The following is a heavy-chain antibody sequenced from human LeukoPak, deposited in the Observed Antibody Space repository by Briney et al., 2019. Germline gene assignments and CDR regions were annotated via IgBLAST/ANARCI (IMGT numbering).Heavy chain of an antibody. V-gene: IGHV4-30-4*01. CDR2: IYYSGST. D-gene: IGHD1-26*01. CDR1: GGSISSGDYY. CDR3: ARRRRIVGATPGAFDI. J-gene: IGHJ3*02. Sequence: SQTLSLTCIVSGGSISSGDYYWSWIRQPPGKGLEWIGYIYYSGSTYYNPSLKSRVTISVDTSKNQFSLKLSSVTAADTAVYYCARRRRIVGATPGAFDIWGQGTMVTVSS.